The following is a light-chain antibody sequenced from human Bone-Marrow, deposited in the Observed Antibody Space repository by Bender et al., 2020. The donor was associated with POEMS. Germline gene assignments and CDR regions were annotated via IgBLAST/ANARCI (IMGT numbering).Light chain of an antibody. V-gene: IGLV1-40*01. CDR1: SSNTGSGYD. CDR2: GYN. J-gene: IGLJ3*02. Sequence: QSVLTQPPSVSGAPGQRVTISCTGSSSNTGSGYDINWYQHLPGTSPKLLIYGYNNRPSGVPDRFSGSKSGTSASLAITGLQAEEEGDYYRQSYDNRLGGGEYGGGTKLTVL. CDR3: QSYDNRLGGGE.